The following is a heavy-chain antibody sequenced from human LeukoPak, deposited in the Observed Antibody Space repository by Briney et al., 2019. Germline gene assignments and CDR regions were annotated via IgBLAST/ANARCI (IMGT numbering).Heavy chain of an antibody. CDR1: GFSFSHYW. J-gene: IGHJ4*02. D-gene: IGHD3-16*01. V-gene: IGHV3-7*01. Sequence: GGSLRLSCAASGFSFSHYWMTWVRQAPGKGLEWVANIKQDGSEKHYVDSVKGRFTISRDNAKNSLYLQMDSLRAEDTAVYYCARVIGSYGDSAYWGQGTLVTVSS. CDR3: ARVIGSYGDSAY. CDR2: IKQDGSEK.